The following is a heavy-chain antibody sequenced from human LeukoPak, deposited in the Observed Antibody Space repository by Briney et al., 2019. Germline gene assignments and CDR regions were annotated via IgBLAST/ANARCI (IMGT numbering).Heavy chain of an antibody. D-gene: IGHD4-17*01. J-gene: IGHJ4*02. CDR1: GFTFSDYY. CDR3: AMHDYGDYVLLDY. CDR2: ISSSGSTI. Sequence: PGGSLRLSCAASGFTFSDYYMSWIRQAPGKGLEWVSYISSSGSTIYYADSVKGRFTISRDNAKNSLYLQMNSLRAEDTAVYYCAMHDYGDYVLLDYWGQGTLVTVSS. V-gene: IGHV3-11*01.